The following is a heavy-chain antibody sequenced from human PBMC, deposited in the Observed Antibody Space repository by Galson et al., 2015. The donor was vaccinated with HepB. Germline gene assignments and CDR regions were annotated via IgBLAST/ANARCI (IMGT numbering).Heavy chain of an antibody. CDR2: ISYDGSNK. CDR3: AKGPYCSSTSCYFYAAPPFDP. V-gene: IGHV3-30*18. CDR1: GFTFSSYG. D-gene: IGHD2-2*01. Sequence: SLRLSCAASGFTFSSYGMHWVRQAPGKGLEWVAVISYDGSNKYYADSVKGRFTISRDNSKNTLYLQMNSLRAEDTAVYYCAKGPYCSSTSCYFYAAPPFDPWGQGTLVTVSS. J-gene: IGHJ5*02.